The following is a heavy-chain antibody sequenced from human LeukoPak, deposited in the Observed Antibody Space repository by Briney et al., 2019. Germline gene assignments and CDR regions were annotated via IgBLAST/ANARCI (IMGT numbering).Heavy chain of an antibody. D-gene: IGHD1-26*01. J-gene: IGHJ4*02. CDR1: GFTFRSYP. V-gene: IGHV3-23*01. Sequence: GGSLRLSCAASGFTFRSYPMGGVGPPPGRGLAGVSAISGSGGSTYYADSVKGRFTISRDNSKNTLYLQMNSLRAEDTAVYYCAKDRGSYYLYYFDYWGQGTLVTVSS. CDR3: AKDRGSYYLYYFDY. CDR2: ISGSGGST.